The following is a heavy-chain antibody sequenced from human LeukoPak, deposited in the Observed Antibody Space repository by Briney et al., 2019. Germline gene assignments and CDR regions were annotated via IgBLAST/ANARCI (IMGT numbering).Heavy chain of an antibody. CDR2: INTDGSST. CDR3: ARDRGSYGSGSYYDY. J-gene: IGHJ4*02. D-gene: IGHD3-10*01. V-gene: IGHV3-74*01. CDR1: GFTFSSYW. Sequence: GGSLRLSCAASGFTFSSYWMHWVRQAPGKGLVWVSRINTDGSSTSYADSVKGRFTISRDNAKNSLYLQMNSLRAEDTAVYYCARDRGSYGSGSYYDYWGQGTLVTVSS.